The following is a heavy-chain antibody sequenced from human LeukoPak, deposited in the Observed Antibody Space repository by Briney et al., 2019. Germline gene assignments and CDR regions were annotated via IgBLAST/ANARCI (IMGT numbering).Heavy chain of an antibody. Sequence: GGSLRLSCAASGLTFDDYAMHWVRQAPGKGLEWVSGISWNSGSIGYADSVKGRFAISRDNAKNSLYLQMNSLRAEDTALYYCAKDKGSSGWGQPAWGQGTLVTVSS. D-gene: IGHD6-19*01. CDR3: AKDKGSSGWGQPA. V-gene: IGHV3-9*01. J-gene: IGHJ5*02. CDR2: ISWNSGSI. CDR1: GLTFDDYA.